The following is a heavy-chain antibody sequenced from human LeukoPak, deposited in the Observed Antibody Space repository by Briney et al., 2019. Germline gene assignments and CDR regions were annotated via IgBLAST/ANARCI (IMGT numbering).Heavy chain of an antibody. J-gene: IGHJ5*02. V-gene: IGHV3-30-3*01. D-gene: IGHD4-17*01. CDR3: VRGSYGEFA. CDR1: GFTFSSYA. Sequence: GRSLRLSCAASGFTFSSYAMHWVRQAPGKGLEWVAVLSYDVSSYYYADSVKGRFTISRDNSKNTLYLQLNSLRAEDTAVYYCVRGSYGEFAWGQGTLVTVSS. CDR2: LSYDVSSY.